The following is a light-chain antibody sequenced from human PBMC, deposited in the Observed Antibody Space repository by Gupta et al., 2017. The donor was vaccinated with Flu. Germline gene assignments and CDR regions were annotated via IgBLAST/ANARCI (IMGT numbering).Light chain of an antibody. Sequence: SVTISCSGTGGDVGSYNYVSYHQQHPGKPPRLLFHDVSKRPAVAPGRFSASKSATAASLTISGRPGEEADDYYGSSDASSNAFGFGGGTKLTVL. V-gene: IGLV2-11*03. J-gene: IGLJ1*01. CDR2: DVS. CDR1: GGDVGSYNY. CDR3: SSDASSNAFG.